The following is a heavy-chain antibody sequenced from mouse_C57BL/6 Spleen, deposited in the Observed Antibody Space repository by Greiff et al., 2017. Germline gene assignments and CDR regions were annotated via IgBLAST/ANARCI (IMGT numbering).Heavy chain of an antibody. J-gene: IGHJ4*01. V-gene: IGHV1-53*01. CDR3: ARTDDYDYLYYAMGY. CDR2: ISPSNGGT. CDR1: GYTFTSYW. D-gene: IGHD2-4*01. Sequence: VQLQQSGTELVKPGASVKLSCKASGYTFTSYWMHWVKQRPGQGLEWIGNISPSNGGTNYNEKFKSKVTLTVDKSSSTAYMQLSSLTSEDSAVYYCARTDDYDYLYYAMGYWGKGTSVTVSS.